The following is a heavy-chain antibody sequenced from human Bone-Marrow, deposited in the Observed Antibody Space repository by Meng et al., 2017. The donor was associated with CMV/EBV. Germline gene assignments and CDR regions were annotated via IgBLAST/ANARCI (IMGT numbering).Heavy chain of an antibody. V-gene: IGHV3-30-3*01. Sequence: GGSLRLSCAASGFTFSSYAMHWVRQAPGKGLEWVAVISYDGSNKYYEDCVKGRFTISRDNSKNTLYLQMNSLRSEDTAVYYCPRNVGDVWGQGTTVTVSS. CDR3: PRNVGDV. J-gene: IGHJ6*02. CDR1: GFTFSSYA. D-gene: IGHD2-15*01. CDR2: ISYDGSNK.